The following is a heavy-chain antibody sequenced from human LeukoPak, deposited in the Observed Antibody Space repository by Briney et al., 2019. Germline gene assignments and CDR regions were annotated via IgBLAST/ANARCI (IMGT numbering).Heavy chain of an antibody. CDR3: TRVGHSSGWYNWFDP. CDR2: IRTKAYGGTT. J-gene: IGHJ5*02. CDR1: GFTFGDYG. Sequence: TGGSLRLSCTASGFTFGDYGMNWVRQASGKGLEWVGFIRTKAYGGTTEYAASVKGRFTISRDDSKTIAYLQMNSLKTEDTAVYFCTRVGHSSGWYNWFDPWGQGTLVAVSS. V-gene: IGHV3-49*04. D-gene: IGHD6-19*01.